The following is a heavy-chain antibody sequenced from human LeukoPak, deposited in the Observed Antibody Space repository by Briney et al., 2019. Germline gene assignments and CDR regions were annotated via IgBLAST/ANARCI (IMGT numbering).Heavy chain of an antibody. CDR1: GGSISSSNW. Sequence: SETLSLTCAVSGGSISSSNWWSWVRQPPGKELEWIGEIYHSGSTNYNPSLKSRVTISVDKSKNQFSLKLSSVTAADTAVYYCARTPPVAGTEYFDLWGRGTLVTVSS. CDR3: ARTPPVAGTEYFDL. D-gene: IGHD6-19*01. V-gene: IGHV4-4*02. J-gene: IGHJ2*01. CDR2: IYHSGST.